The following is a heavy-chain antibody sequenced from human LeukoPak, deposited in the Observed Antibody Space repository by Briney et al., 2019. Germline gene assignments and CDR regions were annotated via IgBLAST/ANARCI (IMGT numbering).Heavy chain of an antibody. Sequence: PSETLSLTCTASGGSISGYFWSWIRQPPGKGLEWIGYMYYSGSTNYNASLKSGVTISVATCTNQFLLKLSSVTVADPAVSECGGERYSYDFRATENCFDRWGQGTLVTVSS. D-gene: IGHD5-18*01. V-gene: IGHV4-59*01. J-gene: IGHJ5*02. CDR1: GGSISGYF. CDR2: MYYSGST. CDR3: GGERYSYDFRATENCFDR.